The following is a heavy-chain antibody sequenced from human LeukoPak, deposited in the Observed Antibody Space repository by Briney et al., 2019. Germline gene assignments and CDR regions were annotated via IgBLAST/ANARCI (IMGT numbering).Heavy chain of an antibody. CDR3: AREGFFRGYGYGYEDAFDI. CDR2: IYYSGST. D-gene: IGHD5-18*01. Sequence: SETLSLTCTVSGGSISSYYWSWIRQPPGKGLEWIGYIYYSGSTNYNPSLKSRVTISVDTSKNQFSLKLSSVTAADTAVYYCAREGFFRGYGYGYEDAFDIWGQGTMVTVSS. V-gene: IGHV4-59*01. CDR1: GGSISSYY. J-gene: IGHJ3*02.